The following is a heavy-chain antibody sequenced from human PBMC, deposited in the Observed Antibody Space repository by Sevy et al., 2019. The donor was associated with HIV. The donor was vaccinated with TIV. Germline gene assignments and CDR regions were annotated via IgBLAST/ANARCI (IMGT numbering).Heavy chain of an antibody. CDR2: ISYHGRDK. D-gene: IGHD3-9*01. CDR3: AKDFTGYNGMDV. Sequence: GGSLRLSCAASGFTFSLYAMNWVRQAPGKGLEWVAVISYHGRDKFYADSVKGRSTISRDNSKNILYLQMISLRAEDTAVYYCAKDFTGYNGMDVWGQGTMVTVSS. J-gene: IGHJ6*02. V-gene: IGHV3-30*04. CDR1: GFTFSLYA.